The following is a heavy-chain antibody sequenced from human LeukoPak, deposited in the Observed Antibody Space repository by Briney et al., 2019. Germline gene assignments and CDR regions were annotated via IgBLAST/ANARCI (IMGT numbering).Heavy chain of an antibody. CDR2: IYWNGGST. CDR3: ARGGEYSSTWRYYYYMDV. J-gene: IGHJ6*03. D-gene: IGHD6-13*01. CDR1: GFTFDDYG. V-gene: IGHV3-20*03. Sequence: GGSLSLSSAASGFTFDDYGMSWVPHAPGEGVEWVSGIYWNGGSTGYADSVKGRFTISRDNAKNSMYLQMNSLRAEDTAVYYCARGGEYSSTWRYYYYMDVWGKGTTVTISS.